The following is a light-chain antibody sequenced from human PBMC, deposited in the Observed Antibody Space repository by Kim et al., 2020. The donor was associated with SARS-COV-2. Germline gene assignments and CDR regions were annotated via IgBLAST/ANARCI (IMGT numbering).Light chain of an antibody. CDR2: DAS. CDR1: QSIGSW. J-gene: IGKJ1*01. CDR3: QQYISYSPT. V-gene: IGKV1-5*01. Sequence: DIQMTQSPSTLSASVGDRVTITCRASQSIGSWLAWYQQEPGKAPKLLIYDASSLKSGVPSRFSGSGSETEFTLTISSLQPDDFATYYCQQYISYSPTFGQGTKVDIK.